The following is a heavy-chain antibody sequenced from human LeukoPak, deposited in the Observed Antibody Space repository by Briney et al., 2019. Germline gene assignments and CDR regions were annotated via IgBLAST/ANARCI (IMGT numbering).Heavy chain of an antibody. CDR1: GFTFSSYS. D-gene: IGHD6-13*01. V-gene: IGHV3-53*01. CDR2: IYSGGNT. J-gene: IGHJ5*01. Sequence: GGSLRLSCAASGFTFSSYSMNWVRQAPGKGLEWVSVIYSGGNTYYADSVKGRFTISRDNSKSTLYLQMNSLRAEDTAVYYCAGAHSSSWSVFWGQGTLVTVSS. CDR3: AGAHSSSWSVF.